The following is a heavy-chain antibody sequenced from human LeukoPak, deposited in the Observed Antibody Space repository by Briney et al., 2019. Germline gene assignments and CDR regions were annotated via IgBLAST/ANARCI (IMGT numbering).Heavy chain of an antibody. V-gene: IGHV4-59*01. J-gene: IGHJ4*02. CDR1: GGSISTYY. D-gene: IGHD6-13*01. Sequence: SETLSLTCDVSGGSISTYYWSWIRRPPGKGLEWIGYNYNSGTTNYNPSLRSRVTVSVDRSKNQFSLRLTSVTAADTAVYYCARERASAGPHFDHWGRGILVTVSS. CDR2: NYNSGTT. CDR3: ARERASAGPHFDH.